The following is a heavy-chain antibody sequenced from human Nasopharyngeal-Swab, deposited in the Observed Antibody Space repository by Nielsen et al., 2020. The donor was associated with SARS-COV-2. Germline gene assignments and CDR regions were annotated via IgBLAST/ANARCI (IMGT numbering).Heavy chain of an antibody. J-gene: IGHJ5*02. Sequence: SETLSLACTVSGYSISSGYYWAWIRQPPGKVLEWIGSIYYSGSTYYNPSLKSRVTISVDTSKNQFSLKLSSVTAADTAVYYCARHGSGWYDVGWFDPWGQGTLVTVSS. V-gene: IGHV4-38-2*02. D-gene: IGHD6-19*01. CDR1: GYSISSGYY. CDR2: IYYSGST. CDR3: ARHGSGWYDVGWFDP.